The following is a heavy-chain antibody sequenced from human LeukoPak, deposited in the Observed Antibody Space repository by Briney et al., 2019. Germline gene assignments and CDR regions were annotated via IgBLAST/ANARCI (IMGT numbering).Heavy chain of an antibody. CDR3: ATRYYDILTGYLGPLDY. CDR1: GGSISSSSYY. D-gene: IGHD3-9*01. V-gene: IGHV4-61*05. Sequence: SETLSLTCTVSGGSISSSSYYWGWIRQPPGKGLEWIGYIYYSGSTNYNPSLKSRVTLSVDTSKNQFSLKLSSVTAADTAVYYCATRYYDILTGYLGPLDYWGQGTLVTVSS. CDR2: IYYSGST. J-gene: IGHJ4*02.